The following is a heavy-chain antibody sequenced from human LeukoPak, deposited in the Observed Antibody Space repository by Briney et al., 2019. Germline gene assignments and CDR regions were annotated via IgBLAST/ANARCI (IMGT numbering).Heavy chain of an antibody. V-gene: IGHV3-74*01. D-gene: IGHD2-15*01. CDR3: AKANVVAAMADWFDP. CDR1: GFTFSTYW. J-gene: IGHJ5*02. CDR2: INSDGSYT. Sequence: GGSLRLSCAASGFTFSTYWVHWVRQAPGKGLMWVSRINSDGSYTYYADSVKGRFTISRDNSKNTLYLQMNSLRAEDTAVYYCAKANVVAAMADWFDPWGQGTLVTVSS.